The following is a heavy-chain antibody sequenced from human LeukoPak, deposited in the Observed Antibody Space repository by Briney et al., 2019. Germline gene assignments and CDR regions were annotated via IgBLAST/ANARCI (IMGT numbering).Heavy chain of an antibody. CDR3: ARAPDMVRGVISDYYYGMDV. D-gene: IGHD3-10*01. Sequence: ASVKVSCKASGGTFSSYAISCVRQAPGQGLEWMGGIIPIFGTANYAQKFQGRVTITADESTSTAYMELSSLRSEDTAVYYCARAPDMVRGVISDYYYGMDVWGKGTTVTVSS. V-gene: IGHV1-69*13. J-gene: IGHJ6*04. CDR2: IIPIFGTA. CDR1: GGTFSSYA.